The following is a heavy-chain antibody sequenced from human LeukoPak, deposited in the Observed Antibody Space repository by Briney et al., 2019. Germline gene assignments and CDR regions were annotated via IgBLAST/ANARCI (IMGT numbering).Heavy chain of an antibody. CDR1: GFKFDAYP. J-gene: IGHJ3*02. V-gene: IGHV3-23*01. Sequence: GGSLRLSCAASGFKFDAYPVSWVRQAPGKGLEWVSSISDSGGSTHYAESVRGRFSLSRDNFEKTLYLQMNRLRAEDTAVYYCAKGKINHDGAFDIWGQGTRVIVAS. CDR2: ISDSGGST. D-gene: IGHD1-14*01. CDR3: AKGKINHDGAFDI.